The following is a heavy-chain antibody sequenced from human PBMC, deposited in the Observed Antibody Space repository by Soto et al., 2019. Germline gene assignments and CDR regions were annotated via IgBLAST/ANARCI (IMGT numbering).Heavy chain of an antibody. Sequence: GGSLRLYCAVSGFTFTGWYMSWFHQAPGSGLEWVSYISSRSSYTYYADSVKGRFTISRDNAKNSLYLEMNSLRAEDTAVYYCAKVAWELAEGYFVSGGQGTLVTVSS. CDR2: ISSRSSYT. J-gene: IGHJ4*02. D-gene: IGHD1-7*01. CDR1: GFTFTGWY. CDR3: AKVAWELAEGYFVS. V-gene: IGHV3-11*05.